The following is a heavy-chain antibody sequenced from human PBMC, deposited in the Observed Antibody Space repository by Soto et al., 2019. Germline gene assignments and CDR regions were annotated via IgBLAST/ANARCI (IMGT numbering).Heavy chain of an antibody. CDR3: ARGYCSSTSCYDAFDI. CDR2: MNPNSGNT. D-gene: IGHD2-2*01. Sequence: QVQLVQSGAEVKKPGASVKVSCKASGYTFTSYDINWVRQATGQGLEWMGWMNPNSGNTGYAQKFQGRVTMTRNTSISTAYMELSSLRSEDTAVYYCARGYCSSTSCYDAFDIWGRGTMVTVSS. CDR1: GYTFTSYD. J-gene: IGHJ3*02. V-gene: IGHV1-8*01.